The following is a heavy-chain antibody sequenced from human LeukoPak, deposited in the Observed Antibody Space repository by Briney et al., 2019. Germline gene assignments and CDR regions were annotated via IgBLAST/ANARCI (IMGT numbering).Heavy chain of an antibody. CDR3: ARGPNSHWSGLDF. CDR2: ISPTGSTT. J-gene: IGHJ4*02. D-gene: IGHD2-8*02. Sequence: GGSLRLSCTASGFSFSGHWMRWARQLPGKGLVWVSRISPTGSTTSYADSVKGRFTLSRDNAKNTLYLQVNNLRADDTAVYYCARGPNSHWSGLDFWGQGTLLTVSS. CDR1: GFSFSGHW. V-gene: IGHV3-74*01.